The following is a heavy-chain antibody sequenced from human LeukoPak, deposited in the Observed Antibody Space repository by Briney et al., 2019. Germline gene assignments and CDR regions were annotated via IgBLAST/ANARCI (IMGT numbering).Heavy chain of an antibody. CDR3: ASGLVGGTKY. J-gene: IGHJ4*02. CDR2: INGDGSTT. Sequence: GGSLGLSCAVSGFTFSSYWMSWVRQAPGKGLVWVSRINGDGSTTSYADSVKGRFTISRDNARNTLYLQMNSLRAEDTAVYYCASGLVGGTKYWGQATLATVSS. D-gene: IGHD1-26*01. V-gene: IGHV3-74*01. CDR1: GFTFSSYW.